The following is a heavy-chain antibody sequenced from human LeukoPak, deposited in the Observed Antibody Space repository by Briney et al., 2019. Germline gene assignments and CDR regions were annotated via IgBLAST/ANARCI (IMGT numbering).Heavy chain of an antibody. V-gene: IGHV4-39*07. CDR1: GGSISSSSYY. CDR2: IHYSGST. CDR3: ARLSPLVPVPRAYYMDV. J-gene: IGHJ6*03. D-gene: IGHD6-6*01. Sequence: SSETLSLTCTVSGGSISSSSYYWGWIRQPPGKGLEWIGSIHYSGSTYYNPSLKSRVTISVDTSKNQFSLKLSSVTAADTAVYYCARLSPLVPVPRAYYMDVWGKGTTVTVSS.